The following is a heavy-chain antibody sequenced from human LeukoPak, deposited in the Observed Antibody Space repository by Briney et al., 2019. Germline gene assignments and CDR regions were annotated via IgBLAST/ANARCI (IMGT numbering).Heavy chain of an antibody. Sequence: GGSLRLSCAASGFTFSSYWMHWVRQAPGKGLVWVSRINSDGSSTSYADSVKGRFTISRDNAKNTLYLQMNSLRAEDTAVYYCARDGDSSGYCINFDYWGQGTLVTVSS. V-gene: IGHV3-74*01. D-gene: IGHD3-22*01. CDR2: INSDGSST. J-gene: IGHJ4*02. CDR1: GFTFSSYW. CDR3: ARDGDSSGYCINFDY.